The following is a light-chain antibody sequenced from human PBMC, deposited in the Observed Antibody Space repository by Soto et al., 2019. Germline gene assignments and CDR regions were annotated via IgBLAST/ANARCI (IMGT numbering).Light chain of an antibody. CDR1: SSNIGGNS. Sequence: QSVLTQPPSVSAAPGQKDTISCSGSSSNIGGNSVSWYQQLPGTAPKLLIYDDNKRPSGIPDRFSGSKSGTSATLGITGFQTGDEADYYCGSWDSSLSAYVSGTGTKVTAL. J-gene: IGLJ1*01. V-gene: IGLV1-51*01. CDR3: GSWDSSLSAYV. CDR2: DDN.